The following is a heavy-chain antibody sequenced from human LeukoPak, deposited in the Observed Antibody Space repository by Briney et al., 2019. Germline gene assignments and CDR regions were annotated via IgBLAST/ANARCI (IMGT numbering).Heavy chain of an antibody. V-gene: IGHV3-21*01. CDR3: AIYGSGSQGWFDP. CDR1: GFTFSSYS. CDR2: ISSSSYI. Sequence: GGSLRLSCAASGFTFSSYSMNWVRQAPGKGLEWVSSISSSSYIYYADSVKGRFTISRDNAKNSLYLQMNSLRAEDTAVYYCAIYGSGSQGWFDPWGQGTLVTVSS. D-gene: IGHD3-10*01. J-gene: IGHJ5*02.